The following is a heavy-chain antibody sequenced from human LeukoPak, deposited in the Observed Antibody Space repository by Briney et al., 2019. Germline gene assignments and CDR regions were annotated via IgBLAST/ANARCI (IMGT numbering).Heavy chain of an antibody. CDR3: ARTHLRYFDWLAPGPPFDY. D-gene: IGHD3-9*01. Sequence: ASVKVSCKASGYTFTSQGISWVRQAPGLGLEWMGWISPYNGNTNYAQMLQGRVTMTTDTSTSTAYMELRSLRSDDTAVYYCARTHLRYFDWLAPGPPFDYWGQGTLVTVSS. CDR1: GYTFTSQG. CDR2: ISPYNGNT. J-gene: IGHJ4*02. V-gene: IGHV1-18*01.